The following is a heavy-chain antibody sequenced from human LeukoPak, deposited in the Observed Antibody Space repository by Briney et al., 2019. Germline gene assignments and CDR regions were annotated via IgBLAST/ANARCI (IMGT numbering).Heavy chain of an antibody. J-gene: IGHJ6*03. CDR2: ISSSGSTI. Sequence: GGSLRLSCAASGFKFSSYSMKWVRQAPGKGLEWVSYISSSGSTIYYADSVKGRFTISRDNAKNSLYLQMNSLRAEDTAVYYCAELGITMIGGVWGKGTTVTIS. CDR3: AELGITMIGGV. D-gene: IGHD3-10*02. V-gene: IGHV3-48*04. CDR1: GFKFSSYS.